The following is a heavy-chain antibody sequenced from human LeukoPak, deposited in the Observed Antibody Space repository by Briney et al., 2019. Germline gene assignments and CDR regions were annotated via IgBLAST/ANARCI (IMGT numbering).Heavy chain of an antibody. V-gene: IGHV3-23*01. D-gene: IGHD6-13*01. J-gene: IGHJ4*02. CDR3: ARGPPAAVNFDY. CDR2: ISGSGGST. Sequence: QAGGSLRLSCAASGFTFSSYAMSWVRQAPGKGLEWVSAISGSGGSTYYADSVKGRFTISRDNSKNTLYLQMNSLRAEDTAVYYCARGPPAAVNFDYWGQGTLVTVSS. CDR1: GFTFSSYA.